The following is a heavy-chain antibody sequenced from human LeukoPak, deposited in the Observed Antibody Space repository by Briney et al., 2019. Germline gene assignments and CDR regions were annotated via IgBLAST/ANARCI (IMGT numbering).Heavy chain of an antibody. CDR1: GGSISSSSYY. CDR3: GRHTSLTTVTF. D-gene: IGHD4-17*01. V-gene: IGHV4-39*01. CDR2: IYHSGST. Sequence: SETLSLTCTVSGGSISSSSYYWVWIRQPPGKGLEYIGSIYHSGSTYYNPSLKSRVTISVDTSKNQFSLKLSSVTAADTAVYYCGRHTSLTTVTFWGQGTLVTVSS. J-gene: IGHJ4*02.